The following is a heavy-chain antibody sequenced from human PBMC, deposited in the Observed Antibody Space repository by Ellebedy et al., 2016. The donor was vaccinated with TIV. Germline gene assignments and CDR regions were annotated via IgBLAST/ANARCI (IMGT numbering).Heavy chain of an antibody. J-gene: IGHJ5*02. D-gene: IGHD3-9*01. Sequence: PGGSLRLSCTFSGGSISSFYWSWIRQPPGKGLEWIGYIYYSGTTNYNPSLKSRVTISMDTSKDQFSLILSSVTAADTAVYYCASSYYDFLTGSGGWFDPWGQGTLVTVSS. CDR3: ASSYYDFLTGSGGWFDP. V-gene: IGHV4-59*08. CDR1: GGSISSFY. CDR2: IYYSGTT.